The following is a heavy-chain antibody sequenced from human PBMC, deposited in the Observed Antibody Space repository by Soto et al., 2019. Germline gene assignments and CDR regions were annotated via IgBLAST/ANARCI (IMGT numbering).Heavy chain of an antibody. D-gene: IGHD3-10*01. CDR2: INSDGSST. CDR3: ARYNVDVSGTYALDY. Sequence: EVQLVESGGGLVQPGGSLRLSCAASGFTFSSYWMHWVRQAPGKGLVWVTRINSDGSSTSYADSVKGRFTISRDNAKNTLYLQMNSLRAEYTAVYYCARYNVDVSGTYALDYWGQGTLVTVSS. CDR1: GFTFSSYW. J-gene: IGHJ4*02. V-gene: IGHV3-74*01.